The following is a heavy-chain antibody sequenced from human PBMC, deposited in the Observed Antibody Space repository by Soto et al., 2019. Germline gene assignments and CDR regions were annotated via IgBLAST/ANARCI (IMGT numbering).Heavy chain of an antibody. CDR1: GGSFSGYF. V-gene: IGHV4-34*01. CDR2: LNHSGST. D-gene: IGHD6-13*01. Sequence: QVQLQQWGAGLLKPSETLSLTCAVYGGSFSGYFWSWIRQPPGKGLEWIGELNHSGSTNYNPSLKSRVTITVDTSKNQYPPKLSSVTAADTAVYYCARAYSSSWVFDYWGQGTMVTVSS. J-gene: IGHJ4*02. CDR3: ARAYSSSWVFDY.